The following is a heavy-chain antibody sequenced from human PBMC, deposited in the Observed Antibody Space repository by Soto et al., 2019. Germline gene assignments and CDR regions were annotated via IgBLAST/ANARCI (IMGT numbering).Heavy chain of an antibody. CDR3: TTPDYRGYAGTGEY. V-gene: IGHV3-73*02. D-gene: IGHD3-10*01. Sequence: EVQLVESGGGLVQPGGSLKLSCATSGLSFSGSAIHWVRQAPGKGLEWVGRIRGKNNMYATEYSASVKGRCTFSRDDSKTTAYLPMNSLKIEDTAVYYCTTPDYRGYAGTGEYWGRGTLVRVSS. J-gene: IGHJ4*02. CDR1: GLSFSGSA. CDR2: IRGKNNMYAT.